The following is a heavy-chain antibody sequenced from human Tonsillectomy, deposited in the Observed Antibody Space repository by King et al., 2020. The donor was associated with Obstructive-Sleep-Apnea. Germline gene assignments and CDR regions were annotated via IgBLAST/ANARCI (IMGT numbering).Heavy chain of an antibody. Sequence: VQLVESGGGLVKPGGSLRLSCAASGFTFSDYYMSWIRQAPGKGLEWVSYISSSSSYTNYADSVKARFTISRDNAKNSLYLQMNSLRAEDKAVYYCARNYYDSSGYYYEYDYWGQGTLVTVSS. J-gene: IGHJ4*02. CDR1: GFTFSDYY. D-gene: IGHD3-22*01. CDR3: ARNYYDSSGYYYEYDY. CDR2: ISSSSSYT. V-gene: IGHV3-11*06.